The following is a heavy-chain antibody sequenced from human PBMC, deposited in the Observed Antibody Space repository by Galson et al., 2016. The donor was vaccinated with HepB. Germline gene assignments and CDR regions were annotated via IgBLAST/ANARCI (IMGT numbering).Heavy chain of an antibody. V-gene: IGHV1-69*06. CDR3: ARAGGYSYDYPFYYFVY. D-gene: IGHD5-18*01. CDR1: RGTFSRYA. J-gene: IGHJ4*02. Sequence: SVKVSCKASRGTFSRYAISWVRQAPGQGLEWMGGIIPMLGTANYAQKFQGRVTITADKSTSTAYMELSSLRSEDTAVYYCARAGGYSYDYPFYYFVYWGQGTLVTVSS. CDR2: IIPMLGTA.